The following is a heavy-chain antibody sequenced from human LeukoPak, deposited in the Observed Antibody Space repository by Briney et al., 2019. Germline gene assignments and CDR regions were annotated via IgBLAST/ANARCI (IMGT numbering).Heavy chain of an antibody. CDR3: ARGEPVS. CDR2: FDSGGSA. J-gene: IGHJ5*02. CDR1: RFSVSTNY. V-gene: IGHV3-53*01. Sequence: GGALRDSRVASRFSVSTNYMSSGRPARGRGLDVISVFDSGGSAYYADSVKGRFTTSRDNSKNTLYLQMNSLSVADTAIYYWARGEPVSWGQGTLVTVSS.